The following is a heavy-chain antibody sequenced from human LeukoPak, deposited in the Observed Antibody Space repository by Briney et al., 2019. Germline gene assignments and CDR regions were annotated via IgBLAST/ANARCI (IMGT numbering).Heavy chain of an antibody. Sequence: GESLKISCKGSGYIFTSYWIGWVRQMPGKGLEWMGIIYPGDSEIRYSPSFQGQVTISADTSISTAYLQWSSLRASDTAMYYCARVMIYYYYMDVWGKGTTVTVPS. CDR2: IYPGDSEI. V-gene: IGHV5-51*01. CDR3: ARVMIYYYYMDV. CDR1: GYIFTSYW. J-gene: IGHJ6*03. D-gene: IGHD2-21*01.